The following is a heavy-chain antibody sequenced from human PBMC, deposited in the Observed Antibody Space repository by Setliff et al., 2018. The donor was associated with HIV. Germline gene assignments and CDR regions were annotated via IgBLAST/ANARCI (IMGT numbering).Heavy chain of an antibody. Sequence: SETLSLTCVVSGYSISSGYYWGWIRQPAGQRLEWIGRIYASGSTKYNPSLTSRVTISVDTSKNHFSLKLTSVTAADTAVYYCARAEMATIVAFDIWGQGTMVTVSS. CDR1: GYSISSGYY. CDR3: ARAEMATIVAFDI. CDR2: IYASGST. D-gene: IGHD5-12*01. V-gene: IGHV4-38-2*01. J-gene: IGHJ3*02.